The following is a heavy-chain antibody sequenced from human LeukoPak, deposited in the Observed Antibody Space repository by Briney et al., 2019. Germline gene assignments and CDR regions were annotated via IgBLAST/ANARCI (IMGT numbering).Heavy chain of an antibody. V-gene: IGHV1-3*01. J-gene: IGHJ4*02. CDR1: GYTFIDYT. Sequence: ASVKVSCKASGYTFIDYTMHWLRQAPGQRLDWMGWINGGSGNTKYSPEFQGRVTITRDTSASTGYMELSSLRSEDTAVYYCARAGGDMTTVTFFDYWGQGTLVTVSS. D-gene: IGHD4-17*01. CDR2: INGGSGNT. CDR3: ARAGGDMTTVTFFDY.